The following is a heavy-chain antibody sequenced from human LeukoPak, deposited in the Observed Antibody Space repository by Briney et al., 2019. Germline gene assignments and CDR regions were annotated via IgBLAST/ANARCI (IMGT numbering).Heavy chain of an antibody. CDR2: IKSKTDGGTT. CDR3: TTDAVVVPAARGY. Sequence: GGSLRLSCAASGFTFSNAWMSWVRQAPGEGLEWVGRIKSKTDGGTTDYAAPVKGRFTISRDDSKNTLYLQMNSLKTEDTAVYYCTTDAVVVPAARGYWGQGTLVTVSS. V-gene: IGHV3-15*01. D-gene: IGHD2-2*01. J-gene: IGHJ4*02. CDR1: GFTFSNAW.